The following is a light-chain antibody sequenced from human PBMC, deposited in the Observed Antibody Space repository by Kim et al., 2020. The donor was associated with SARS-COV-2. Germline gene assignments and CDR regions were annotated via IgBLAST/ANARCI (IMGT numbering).Light chain of an antibody. CDR2: GAS. CDR3: QQYNNWPPIT. Sequence: SPGERATRSCRASQSVSSNLAWYQQKPGQAPRLLIYGASTRATGIPARFSATGSGTELTLTISSLQSEDFAIYYCQQYNNWPPITFGKGTRLEIK. J-gene: IGKJ5*01. CDR1: QSVSSN. V-gene: IGKV3-15*01.